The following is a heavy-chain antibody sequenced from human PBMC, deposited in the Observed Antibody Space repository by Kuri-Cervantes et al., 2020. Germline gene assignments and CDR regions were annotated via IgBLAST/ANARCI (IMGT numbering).Heavy chain of an antibody. Sequence: GGSLRLSCAASGFTFSSYWMHWVRQAPGKGLVWASRINSDGSSTSYADSVKGRFTISRDNAKNTLYLQMNSLRAEDTAVYYCARVRAPYQLLLMRYYYYGMDVWGQGTTVTVSS. CDR3: ARVRAPYQLLLMRYYYYGMDV. D-gene: IGHD2-2*01. CDR1: GFTFSSYW. J-gene: IGHJ6*02. CDR2: INSDGSST. V-gene: IGHV3-74*01.